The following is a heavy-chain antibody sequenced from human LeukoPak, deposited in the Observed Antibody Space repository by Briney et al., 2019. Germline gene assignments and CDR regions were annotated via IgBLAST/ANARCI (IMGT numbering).Heavy chain of an antibody. V-gene: IGHV1-69*13. D-gene: IGHD1-26*01. CDR3: ARDIGIVGADMDDAFDI. J-gene: IGHJ3*02. CDR2: IIPIFGTA. CDR1: GGTFSSYA. Sequence: GSSVKVSCQASGGTFSSYAISLVRQAPGQGLEWMGGIIPIFGTANYAQKFQGRVTITADESTSTAYMELSSLRSEDTAVYYCARDIGIVGADMDDAFDIWGQGTMVTVSS.